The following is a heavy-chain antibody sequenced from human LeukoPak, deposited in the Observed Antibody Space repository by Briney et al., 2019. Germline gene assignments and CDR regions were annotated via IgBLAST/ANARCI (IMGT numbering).Heavy chain of an antibody. CDR3: AKDDSRNDPYPLDY. J-gene: IGHJ4*02. V-gene: IGHV1-8*01. CDR1: GYTFTSYD. D-gene: IGHD1-1*01. Sequence: ASVKVSCKASGYTFTSYDINWVRQATGQGLEWMGWMNPNSGNTGYAQKFQGRVTMTRNTSISTAYMELNSLRAEDTAVYYCAKDDSRNDPYPLDYWGQGTLVTVSS. CDR2: MNPNSGNT.